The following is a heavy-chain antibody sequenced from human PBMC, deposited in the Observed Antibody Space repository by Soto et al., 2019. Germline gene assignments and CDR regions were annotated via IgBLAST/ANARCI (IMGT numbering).Heavy chain of an antibody. J-gene: IGHJ5*01. Sequence: SETLSLTCTVSGGSITDYSWVWIRQPAGKGLEWIGRIFSSGSTNYNPSLKGRITMSLDTSKNQFSLKLNSATATDTAVYFCARDQEVWFTPNNWLHPGAKELW. CDR2: IFSSGST. D-gene: IGHD2-15*01. V-gene: IGHV4-4*07. CDR1: GGSITDYS. CDR3: ARDQEVWFTPNNWLHP.